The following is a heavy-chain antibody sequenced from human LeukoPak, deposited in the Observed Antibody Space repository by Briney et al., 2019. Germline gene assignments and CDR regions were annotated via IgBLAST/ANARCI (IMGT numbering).Heavy chain of an antibody. CDR1: GGTFSSYA. J-gene: IGHJ3*02. D-gene: IGHD4-23*01. CDR2: IIPIFGTA. V-gene: IGHV1-69*05. CDR3: ARGLRSSVTPTPQAAAFDI. Sequence: GASVKVSCKASGGTFSSYAISWVRQAPGQGLEWMGGIIPIFGTANYAQKFQGRVTMTRNTSISTAYMELSSLRSEDTAVYYCARGLRSSVTPTPQAAAFDIWGQGTMVTVSS.